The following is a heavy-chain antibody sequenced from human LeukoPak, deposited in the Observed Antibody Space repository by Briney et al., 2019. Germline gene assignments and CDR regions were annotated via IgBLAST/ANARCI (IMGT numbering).Heavy chain of an antibody. D-gene: IGHD1-26*01. J-gene: IGHJ4*02. CDR1: GYTFTSYY. V-gene: IGHV1-46*01. CDR3: ARVIRGPYYFDY. CDR2: INPSGGST. Sequence: EASVKVSCKASGYTFTSYYMHWVRQAPGQGLEWMGIINPSGGSTSYAQKFQGRVTMTRDTSTSTAYMELSSLRSEDTAVYYCARVIRGPYYFDYWGQGTLVTVSS.